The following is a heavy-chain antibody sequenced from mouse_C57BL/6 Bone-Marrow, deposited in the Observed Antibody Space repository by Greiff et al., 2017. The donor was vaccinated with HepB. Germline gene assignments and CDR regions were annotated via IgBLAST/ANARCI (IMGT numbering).Heavy chain of an antibody. V-gene: IGHV5-6*02. Sequence: EVKLVESGGDLVKPGGSLKLSCAASGFTFSSYGMSWVRQTPDKRLEWVATISSGGSYTYYPDSVKGRFTISRDNAKNTLYLQMSSLKSEDTAMYYCARHGYGSSFSYWYFDVWGTGTTVTVSS. CDR1: GFTFSSYG. J-gene: IGHJ1*03. CDR2: ISSGGSYT. CDR3: ARHGYGSSFSYWYFDV. D-gene: IGHD1-1*01.